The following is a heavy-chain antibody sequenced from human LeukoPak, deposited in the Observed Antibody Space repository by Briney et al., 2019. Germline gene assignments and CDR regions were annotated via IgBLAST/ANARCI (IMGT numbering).Heavy chain of an antibody. CDR2: MNPNSGNT. CDR3: ARGWELLDYFDY. V-gene: IGHV1-8*01. Sequence: ASVKVSCKASGYTFTSYDINWVRQATGQGLEWMGWMNPNSGNTGYAQKFQGRVTMTRNTSISTAYMELSSLRSEDTAVYYCARGWELLDYFDYWGQGTLVTVSS. D-gene: IGHD1-26*01. J-gene: IGHJ4*02. CDR1: GYTFTSYD.